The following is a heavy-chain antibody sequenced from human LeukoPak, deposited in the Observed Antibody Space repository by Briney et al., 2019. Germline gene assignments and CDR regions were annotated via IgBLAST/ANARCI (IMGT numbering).Heavy chain of an antibody. CDR3: AKERSGYDFWSGFDD. D-gene: IGHD3-3*01. CDR1: GFTFSSYG. J-gene: IGHJ5*02. V-gene: IGHV3-30*18. CDR2: ISYDGSNK. Sequence: GGSLRLSCAASGFTFSSYGMHWVRQAPGKGLEWVAVISYDGSNKYYADSVKGRFTISRDNSKNTLYLQMNSLRAEDTAVYYCAKERSGYDFWSGFDDWGQGTLVTVSS.